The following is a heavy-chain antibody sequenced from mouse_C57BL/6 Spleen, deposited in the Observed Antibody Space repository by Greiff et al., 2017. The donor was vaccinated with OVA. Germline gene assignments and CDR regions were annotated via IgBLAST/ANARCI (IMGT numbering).Heavy chain of an antibody. V-gene: IGHV1-53*01. J-gene: IGHJ4*01. CDR3: ARDYGSSYDAMDY. D-gene: IGHD1-1*01. Sequence: QVQLQQSGAELMKPGASVKLSCKATGYTFTGYWIEWVKQRPGHGLEWIGNINPSNGGTNYNEKFKSKATLTVDKSSSTAYMQLSSLTSEDSAVYYCARDYGSSYDAMDYWGQGTSVTVSS. CDR1: GYTFTGYW. CDR2: INPSNGGT.